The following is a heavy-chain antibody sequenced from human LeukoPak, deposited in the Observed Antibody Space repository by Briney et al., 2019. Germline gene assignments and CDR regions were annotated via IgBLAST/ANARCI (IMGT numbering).Heavy chain of an antibody. J-gene: IGHJ3*02. V-gene: IGHV4-4*07. CDR2: IYTSGST. D-gene: IGHD6-6*01. Sequence: PSETLSLTCTVSGGSISSYYWSWIRQPAGKGLEWIGRIYTSGSTNYNPSLKSRVTKSVDTSKNQFSLKLSSVTAADTAVYYCARDLKYYSSSGAFDIWGQGTMVTVSS. CDR3: ARDLKYYSSSGAFDI. CDR1: GGSISSYY.